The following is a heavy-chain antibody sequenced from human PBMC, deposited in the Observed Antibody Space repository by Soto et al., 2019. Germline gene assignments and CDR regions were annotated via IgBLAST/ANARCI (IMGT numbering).Heavy chain of an antibody. CDR1: GFTFTSSA. V-gene: IGHV3-23*04. CDR3: ATDSPGWGFDY. Sequence: EVQLVESGGGLVQPGGSLRLSCVASGFTFTSSAMSWVRQAPGKGLQWVSGFSDSGGSAYQADSVKGRFTISRDNSKNTLYLQMNNLRDDDTAVYYCATDSPGWGFDYWGQGTLVTVSS. CDR2: FSDSGGSA. D-gene: IGHD3-16*01. J-gene: IGHJ4*02.